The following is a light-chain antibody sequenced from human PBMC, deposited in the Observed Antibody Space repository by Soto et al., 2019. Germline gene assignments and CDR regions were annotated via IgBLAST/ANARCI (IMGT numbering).Light chain of an antibody. J-gene: IGKJ1*01. Sequence: GDIVTITCRASQSISSWLAWYQQKPGKAPDLLISDASRLESGVPSRFSGGGSGTEFTLTISDLQPDDFATYYCQQYKSYSTFGQGTKVDIK. V-gene: IGKV1-5*01. CDR1: QSISSW. CDR2: DAS. CDR3: QQYKSYST.